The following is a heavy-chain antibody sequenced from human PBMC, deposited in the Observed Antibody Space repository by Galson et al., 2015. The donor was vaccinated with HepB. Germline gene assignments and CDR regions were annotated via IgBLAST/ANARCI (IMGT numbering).Heavy chain of an antibody. D-gene: IGHD2-15*01. J-gene: IGHJ4*02. V-gene: IGHV5-51*01. CDR2: IYPGDSDT. CDR3: ARDQGYCSGVKYYLYYFDY. Sequence: QSGAEVKKPGESLKISCKGSGYSFTSYWIGWVRQMPGKGLEWMGIIYPGDSDTRYSPSFQGQVTISADKSISTAYLQWSSLKASDTAMYYCARDQGYCSGVKYYLYYFDYWGQGTPVTVSS. CDR1: GYSFTSYW.